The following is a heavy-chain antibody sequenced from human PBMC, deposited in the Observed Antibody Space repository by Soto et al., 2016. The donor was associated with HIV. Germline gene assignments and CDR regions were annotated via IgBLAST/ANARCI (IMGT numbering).Heavy chain of an antibody. D-gene: IGHD4-17*01. V-gene: IGHV4-34*01. J-gene: IGHJ6*02. Sequence: VQLQQWGAGLVKSSETLSLTCAIYGGSFDSYYWSWIRQPPGKGLEWIGEINHSGRTNYNPSLKSRVAISIDKSKNQFSLKLRTVSVADTAEYYCARVYGGTFDGLYNYYGMDVWGLGTTVTV. CDR3: ARVYGGTFDGLYNYYGMDV. CDR1: GGSFDSYY. CDR2: INHSGRT.